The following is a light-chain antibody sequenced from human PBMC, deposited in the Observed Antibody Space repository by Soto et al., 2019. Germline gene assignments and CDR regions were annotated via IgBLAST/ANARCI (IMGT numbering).Light chain of an antibody. CDR2: DAS. Sequence: DIQMTQSPSSLSASVGDRVTITCQASQDITNYLNWYQQKPGQAPKLLIYDASDLETGVPSRFSGSGSGTYFTLTIDTLLPEDVATYYCQQYDNLPYSFGQGTKLEIK. J-gene: IGKJ2*03. CDR3: QQYDNLPYS. V-gene: IGKV1-33*01. CDR1: QDITNY.